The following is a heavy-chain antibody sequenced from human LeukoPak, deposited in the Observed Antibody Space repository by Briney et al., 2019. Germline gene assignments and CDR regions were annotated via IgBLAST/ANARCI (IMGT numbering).Heavy chain of an antibody. V-gene: IGHV4-4*07. J-gene: IGHJ4*02. CDR2: IYTSVST. Sequence: SETLSLTCTVSGGSISSYYWSWIRQPAGKGLEWIGRIYTSVSTNYNPSLKSRVTISVDTSKNQFSLKLSSVTAADTAVYYCARTERDGYNWKGIDYWGQGTLVTVSS. CDR1: GGSISSYY. D-gene: IGHD5-24*01. CDR3: ARTERDGYNWKGIDY.